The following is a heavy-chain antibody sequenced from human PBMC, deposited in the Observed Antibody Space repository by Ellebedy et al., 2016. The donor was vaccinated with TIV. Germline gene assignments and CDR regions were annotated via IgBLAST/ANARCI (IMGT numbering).Heavy chain of an antibody. CDR3: GKGGGIAVTDT. Sequence: MPGGSLRLSCSVPGGSISSGGWYWNWIRQSPGKGLQWIGSLHSIGNIYYNTSLNSRVTISPDTSKNQFSLKLRSVTAADTALYYCGKGGGIAVTDTWGQGTLVTVSS. CDR1: GGSISSGGWY. J-gene: IGHJ4*02. CDR2: LHSIGNI. V-gene: IGHV4-39*07. D-gene: IGHD6-19*01.